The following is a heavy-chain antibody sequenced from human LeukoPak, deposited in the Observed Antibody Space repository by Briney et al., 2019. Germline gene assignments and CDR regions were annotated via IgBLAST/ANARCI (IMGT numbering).Heavy chain of an antibody. D-gene: IGHD2/OR15-2a*01. Sequence: GGSLRLSCAASGFTFSSYAMHWVRQAPGKGLEWVAFIRYDGSNKFYADSVKGRFTISRDNSKNTLYLQMNSLRAEDTAVYYCANSRILSGHSIEYWGQGTLVTVSS. CDR3: ANSRILSGHSIEY. CDR1: GFTFSSYA. CDR2: IRYDGSNK. V-gene: IGHV3-30*02. J-gene: IGHJ4*02.